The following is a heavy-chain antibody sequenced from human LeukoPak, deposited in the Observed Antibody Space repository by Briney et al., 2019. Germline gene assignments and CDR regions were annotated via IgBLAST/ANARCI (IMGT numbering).Heavy chain of an antibody. CDR2: IIPIFGTA. CDR3: ARGGAGWPTYYFDY. D-gene: IGHD3-16*01. J-gene: IGHJ4*02. Sequence: ASVKVSCKASGGTFSSYAISWVRQAPGQGLEWIGGIIPIFGTANYAQKFQGRVTITADESTSTAYMELSSLRSEDTAVYYCARGGAGWPTYYFDYWGQGTLVTVSS. V-gene: IGHV1-69*13. CDR1: GGTFSSYA.